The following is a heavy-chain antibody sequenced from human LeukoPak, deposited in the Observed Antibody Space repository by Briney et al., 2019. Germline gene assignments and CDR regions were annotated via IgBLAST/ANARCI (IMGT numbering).Heavy chain of an antibody. Sequence: ASVKVSCRASGYTFISYDINWVRQAPGKGLEWMGGFDPEDGETIYAQKFQGRVTMTEDTSTDTAYMELSSLRSEDTAVYYCATGSGYYMAALDYWGQGTLVTVSS. CDR1: GYTFISYD. V-gene: IGHV1-24*01. CDR2: FDPEDGET. D-gene: IGHD3-3*01. CDR3: ATGSGYYMAALDY. J-gene: IGHJ4*02.